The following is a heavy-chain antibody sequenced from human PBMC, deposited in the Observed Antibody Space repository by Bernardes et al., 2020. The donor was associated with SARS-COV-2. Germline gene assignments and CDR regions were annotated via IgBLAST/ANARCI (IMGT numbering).Heavy chain of an antibody. CDR3: ARVYCSSTSCYTAFDY. Sequence: GGSLRLSCAASGFTFSSYSMNWVRQAPGKGLEWVSYISSSSTTIYYADSVKGRFTISRDNAKNSLYLQMNSLRAEDTAVYYCARVYCSSTSCYTAFDYWGQGTLVTVSS. CDR1: GFTFSSYS. D-gene: IGHD2-2*02. J-gene: IGHJ4*02. V-gene: IGHV3-48*04. CDR2: ISSSSTTI.